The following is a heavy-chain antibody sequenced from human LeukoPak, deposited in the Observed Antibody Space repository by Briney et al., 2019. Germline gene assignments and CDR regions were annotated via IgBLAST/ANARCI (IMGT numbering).Heavy chain of an antibody. CDR2: ISYDGSYK. CDR3: ARDYDRCGGGIVHFDY. D-gene: IGHD3-16*02. V-gene: IGHV3-30*04. Sequence: AGSLTLSCAASGFTFSSYHMHWVRQAPGKGLEWVALISYDGSYKYYADSVKRRLTISRDNSKNTLYLQMNSLRAEDTAVYYCARDYDRCGGGIVHFDYWGQGTLVTVSS. CDR1: GFTFSSYH. J-gene: IGHJ4*02.